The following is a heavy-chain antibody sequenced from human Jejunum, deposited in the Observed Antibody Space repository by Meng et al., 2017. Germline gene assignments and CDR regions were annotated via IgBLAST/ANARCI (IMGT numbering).Heavy chain of an antibody. V-gene: IGHV4-34*01. Sequence: SETLSLTCAVSGGSFTGYYWSWIRQSPGKGLEWIGEVNHSGSTDYSPSLHSRVTISLDASKHQFSVSLHSVTAADTAVYYCARPNAYHYYGCSSFLHLPYYFDFWGQGTQVTVSS. CDR3: ARPNAYHYYGCSSFLHLPYYFDF. J-gene: IGHJ4*02. CDR2: VNHSGST. CDR1: GGSFTGYY. D-gene: IGHD3-10*01.